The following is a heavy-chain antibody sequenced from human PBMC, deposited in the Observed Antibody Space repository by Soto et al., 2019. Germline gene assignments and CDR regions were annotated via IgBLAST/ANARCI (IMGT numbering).Heavy chain of an antibody. D-gene: IGHD3-10*01. V-gene: IGHV5-10-1*01. CDR2: IDPSDSYT. CDR1: AYSFTSYW. J-gene: IGHJ3*02. Sequence: PREALKMCCMGSAYSFTSYWISWVRQMPGKGLEWMGRIDPSDSYTNYSPSFQGHVTISADKSISTAYLQWSSLKASDTAMYYCANLGGGSGSYEAFDIWGQGTMVTVS. CDR3: ANLGGGSGSYEAFDI.